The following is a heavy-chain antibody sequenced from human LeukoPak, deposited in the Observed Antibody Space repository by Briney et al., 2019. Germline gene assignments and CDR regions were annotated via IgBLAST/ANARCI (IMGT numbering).Heavy chain of an antibody. CDR2: INTNTGNP. J-gene: IGHJ4*02. V-gene: IGHV7-4-1*02. Sequence: ASVKVSCRASGYTFTYYYIHWVRQAPGQGLEWMGWINTNTGNPTYAQGFTGRFVFSLDTSVSTAYLQISSLKAEDTAVYYCARGELADYWGQGTLVTVSS. CDR1: GYTFTYYY. D-gene: IGHD1-26*01. CDR3: ARGELADY.